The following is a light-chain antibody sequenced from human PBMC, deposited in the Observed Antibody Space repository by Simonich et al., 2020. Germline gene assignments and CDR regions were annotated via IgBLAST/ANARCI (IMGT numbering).Light chain of an antibody. V-gene: IGLV2-14*01. Sequence: QSALTQPASVSGSPGQSITISCTGTSCDVGGYNYVSWYQQHPGKAPKLMIYDVSKRPSGVSNRFSGSKSGNTASLTISGLQAEDEADYYCSSYTSSSTVVFGGGTKLTVL. CDR3: SSYTSSSTVV. CDR2: DVS. J-gene: IGLJ2*01. CDR1: SCDVGGYNY.